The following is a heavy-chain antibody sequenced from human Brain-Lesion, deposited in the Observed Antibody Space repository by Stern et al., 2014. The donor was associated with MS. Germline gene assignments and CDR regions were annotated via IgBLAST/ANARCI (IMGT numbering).Heavy chain of an antibody. CDR2: ISVGTDYI. V-gene: IGHV3-21*01. J-gene: IGHJ6*02. CDR1: GFTFNSYS. D-gene: IGHD2-2*01. Sequence: EVHLVESGGGLVKPGGSLRLSCEASGFTFNSYSMHWVRQAPGKGLEWVSSISVGTDYIYYADSWKGRFTISRDNAKNSLFLQMNTLRAEDTGVYYCARVDCSGTNCFYYYYGMDVWGQGTTVTVSS. CDR3: ARVDCSGTNCFYYYYGMDV.